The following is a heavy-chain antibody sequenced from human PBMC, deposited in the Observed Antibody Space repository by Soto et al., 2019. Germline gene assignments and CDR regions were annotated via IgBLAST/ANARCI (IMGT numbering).Heavy chain of an antibody. CDR2: INHSGST. Sequence: SDTLSLTCPVSGGTIRNGDHYWSWIRQPPGKGLEWIGEINHSGSTNYNPSLKSRVTISVDTSKNQFSLKLSSVTAADTAVYYCARGSSYYGSGSYYENNWFDPWGQGTLVTVSS. CDR1: GGTIRNGDHY. J-gene: IGHJ5*02. V-gene: IGHV4-34*01. CDR3: ARGSSYYGSGSYYENNWFDP. D-gene: IGHD3-10*01.